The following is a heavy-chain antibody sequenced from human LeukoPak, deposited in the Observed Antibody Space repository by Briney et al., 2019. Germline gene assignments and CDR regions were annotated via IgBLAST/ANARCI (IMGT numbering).Heavy chain of an antibody. CDR2: IYYSGSGST. CDR3: ASLSNDYFDY. J-gene: IGHJ4*02. V-gene: IGHV4-59*11. CDR1: GGSISGHY. Sequence: SETLSLTCTVSGGSISGHYWSWVRQPPGRGLEWIGYIYYSGSGSTNYNPSLKSRVTISIDTSKNQFSLKLSSVTAADTAVYYCASLSNDYFDYWGQGTLVTVSS.